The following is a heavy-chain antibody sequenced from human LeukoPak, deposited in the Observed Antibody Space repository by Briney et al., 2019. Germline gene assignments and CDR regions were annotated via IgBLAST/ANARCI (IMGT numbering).Heavy chain of an antibody. Sequence: GGSLRLSCAASGFTFSSYWMHWVRQAPGEGLVWVSRINSDGSITTYADSAQGRFTISRDNAKNTLYLQMNSLRVEDTAVYYCARDFNWNPPDYWGQGTLVTVSS. J-gene: IGHJ4*02. CDR3: ARDFNWNPPDY. CDR1: GFTFSSYW. V-gene: IGHV3-74*01. CDR2: INSDGSIT. D-gene: IGHD1-1*01.